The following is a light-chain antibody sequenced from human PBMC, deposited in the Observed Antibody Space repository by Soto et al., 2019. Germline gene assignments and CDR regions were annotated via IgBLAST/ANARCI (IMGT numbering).Light chain of an antibody. CDR2: RAS. J-gene: IGKJ2*01. CDR3: QQYDNWPDT. V-gene: IGKV3-15*01. CDR1: QSVSTT. Sequence: EIVLPQYPATLSVSPGERATLSCRASQSVSTTLAWYRQKPGQAPRLVIYRASISATGVPARFRGGGAGAEFTLTSRGLQSEDFAVYYCQQYDNWPDTFAQGTKRDIK.